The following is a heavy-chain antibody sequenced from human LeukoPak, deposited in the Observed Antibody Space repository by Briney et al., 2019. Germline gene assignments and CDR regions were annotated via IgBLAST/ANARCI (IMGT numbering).Heavy chain of an antibody. CDR3: ASITAGSSWFDP. D-gene: IGHD2-21*02. CDR2: ISPDSGAT. CDR1: GYTFTGYY. J-gene: IGHJ5*02. V-gene: IGHV1-2*02. Sequence: ASVTVSCKASGYTFTGYYIHWVRQAPGQGLEWMGWISPDSGATNYAQKFQGRVTMTRDTSISTAYVELSRLRSDDTAVYFCASITAGSSWFDPWGQGSLVIVSS.